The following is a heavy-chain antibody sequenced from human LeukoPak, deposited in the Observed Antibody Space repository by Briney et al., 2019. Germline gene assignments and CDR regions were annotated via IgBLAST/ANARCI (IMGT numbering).Heavy chain of an antibody. V-gene: IGHV4-61*08. Sequence: KSSETLSLTCTVSGGSISSGGYYWSWIRQHPGKGLEWIGYIYYSGSTNYNPSLKSRVTISVDTSKNRFSLKLSSVTAADTAVYYCARVQYYDFWSGYYSYNWFDPWGQGTLVTVSS. J-gene: IGHJ5*02. CDR1: GGSISSGGYY. D-gene: IGHD3-3*01. CDR3: ARVQYYDFWSGYYSYNWFDP. CDR2: IYYSGST.